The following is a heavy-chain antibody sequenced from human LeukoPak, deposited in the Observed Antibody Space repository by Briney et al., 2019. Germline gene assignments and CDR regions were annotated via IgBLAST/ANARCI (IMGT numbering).Heavy chain of an antibody. J-gene: IGHJ3*02. D-gene: IGHD2/OR15-2a*01. CDR2: IIHCGST. V-gene: IGHV4-34*12. Sequence: SETLSLTCAVYGGSFSGYYCSWIRQPPGKGLKWVGEIIHCGSTNYTPSLKSRVTISVDKSKKQFSLKLRSVTAADTAVYYCAKKLWPHDAFDIWGHGTLVTVYS. CDR3: AKKLWPHDAFDI. CDR1: GGSFSGYY.